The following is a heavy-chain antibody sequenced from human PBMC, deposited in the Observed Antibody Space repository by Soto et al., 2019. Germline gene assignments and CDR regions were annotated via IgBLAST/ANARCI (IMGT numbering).Heavy chain of an antibody. D-gene: IGHD4-17*01. CDR3: ARDDYGDYAYYYGMDV. CDR1: GYTFTSYA. V-gene: IGHV1-3*01. Sequence: AASVKVSCKASGYTFTSYAMHWVRQAPGQRLEWMGWINAGNGNTKYSQKFQGRVTITRDTSASTAYMELSSLRSEDTAVYYCARDDYGDYAYYYGMDVWGQGTTVTVSS. CDR2: INAGNGNT. J-gene: IGHJ6*02.